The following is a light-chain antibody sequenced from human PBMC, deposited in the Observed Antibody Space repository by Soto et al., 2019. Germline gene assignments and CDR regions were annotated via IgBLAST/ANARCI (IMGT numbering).Light chain of an antibody. CDR1: QSVSSSY. Sequence: EIVLTQSPGTLPSSPGQRATLSCRASQSVSSSYLPWYQQKPGQAPRLLIYVASSRATGSPDRFSGSGSGTDFTLTISRMEPEDFGVYYCQQDGNSPLTFGGGNKVEIK. CDR3: QQDGNSPLT. V-gene: IGKV3-20*01. CDR2: VAS. J-gene: IGKJ4*01.